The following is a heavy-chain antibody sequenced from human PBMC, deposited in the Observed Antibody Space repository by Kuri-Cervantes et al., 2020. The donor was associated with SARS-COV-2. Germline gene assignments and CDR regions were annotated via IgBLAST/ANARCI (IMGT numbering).Heavy chain of an antibody. CDR1: GGSFSGYY. CDR3: AREYYYDISGYYYTRYYYYYGMDV. J-gene: IGHJ6*02. Sequence: SETLSLTCAVYGGSFSGYYWSWIRQPPGKGLEWIGEINHSGSTTYNPSLKSRVTISVDTSKNQFSLKLGSVTAADTAVYYCAREYYYDISGYYYTRYYYYYGMDVWGQGTTVTVSS. CDR2: INHSGST. D-gene: IGHD3-22*01. V-gene: IGHV4-34*01.